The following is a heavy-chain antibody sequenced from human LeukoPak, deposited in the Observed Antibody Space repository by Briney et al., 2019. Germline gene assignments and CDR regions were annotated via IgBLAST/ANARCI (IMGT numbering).Heavy chain of an antibody. CDR1: GGSISSYY. V-gene: IGHV4-59*01. Sequence: PSETLSLTCTVSGGSISSYYWSWIRQPPGKGLEWIGYIYYSGTTYYNPSLKSRVTISVDTSKNQFSLRLRSVTAADTAVYYCARVHCSGGNCDFDYWGQGTLVTASS. D-gene: IGHD2-15*01. CDR2: IYYSGTT. J-gene: IGHJ4*02. CDR3: ARVHCSGGNCDFDY.